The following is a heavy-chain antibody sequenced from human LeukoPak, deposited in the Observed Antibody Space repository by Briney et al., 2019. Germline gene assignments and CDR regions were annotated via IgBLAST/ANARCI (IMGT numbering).Heavy chain of an antibody. J-gene: IGHJ6*03. CDR1: GYTFTGYY. D-gene: IGHD3-10*01. Sequence: ASVKVSCKASGYTFTGYYMHWVRQAPGQGLEWMGWINPNSGGTNYAQKFQGRVTMARDTSISTAYMELSRPRSDDTAVYYCARDARSITMVRGPLRNMDVWGKGTTVTISS. CDR3: ARDARSITMVRGPLRNMDV. CDR2: INPNSGGT. V-gene: IGHV1-2*02.